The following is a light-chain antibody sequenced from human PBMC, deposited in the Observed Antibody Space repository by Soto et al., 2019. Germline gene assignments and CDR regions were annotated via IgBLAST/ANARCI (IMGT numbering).Light chain of an antibody. J-gene: IGKJ3*01. CDR1: QSVSGW. CDR3: RQSDTFSGT. V-gene: IGKV1-5*01. Sequence: SAVPAAVGDTGSGTCRASQSVSGWLAWYQQKPGEAPKLLIYDASALPRGVPSRFSGSGSGTKFTLTIASLQPADFVTDYSRQSDTFSGTFAPGTQLDIK. CDR2: DAS.